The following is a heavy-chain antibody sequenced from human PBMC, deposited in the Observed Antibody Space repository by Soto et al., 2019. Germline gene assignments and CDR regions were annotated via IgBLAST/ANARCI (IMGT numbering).Heavy chain of an antibody. CDR2: IYYSGST. D-gene: IGHD2-8*01. CDR1: RGSISSYY. V-gene: IGHV4-59*08. Sequence: QVQLQESGPGLVKPSETLSLTCTVSRGSISSYYWSWIRQPPGKGLEWIGYIYYSGSTNYNPSLKVRVTISVDASNTQFSLKLSSVTAADTAVYCCARRWGYAIDYWGQGTLVTVSS. CDR3: ARRWGYAIDY. J-gene: IGHJ4*02.